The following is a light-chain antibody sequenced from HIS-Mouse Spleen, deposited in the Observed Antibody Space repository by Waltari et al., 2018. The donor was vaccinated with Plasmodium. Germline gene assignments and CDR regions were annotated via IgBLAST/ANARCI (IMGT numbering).Light chain of an antibody. CDR3: QQYYSTP. CDR1: PIVLYSSNNKNY. J-gene: IGKJ3*01. V-gene: IGKV4-1*01. CDR2: WAS. Sequence: DIVMTQSPDSLAVSLGVVATTNCKACPIVLYSSNNKNYLAWYQQKPGQPPKLLIYWASTRESGVPDRFSGSGSGTDFTLTISSLQAEDVAVYYCQQYYSTPFGPGTKVDIK.